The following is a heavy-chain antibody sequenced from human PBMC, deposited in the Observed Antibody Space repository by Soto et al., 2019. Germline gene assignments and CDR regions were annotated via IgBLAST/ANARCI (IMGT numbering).Heavy chain of an antibody. D-gene: IGHD5-18*01. V-gene: IGHV4-34*01. CDR2: VHPSGST. CDR3: ARGKPSGYRFGPRNFFYYGLDV. Sequence: AXETLSLTCAVVSASLGGHYWAWIRQSPEKGLDWIGEVHPSGSTDYNPSLKSRLTLSLDTSKNQFSLKVASVTAADTAVYFCARGKPSGYRFGPRNFFYYGLDVWGPGTTVTVSS. J-gene: IGHJ6*02. CDR1: SASLGGHY.